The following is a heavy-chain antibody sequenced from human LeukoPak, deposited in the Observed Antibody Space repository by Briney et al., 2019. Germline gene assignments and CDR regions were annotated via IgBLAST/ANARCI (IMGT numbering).Heavy chain of an antibody. CDR3: AKDRGNDVDY. J-gene: IGHJ4*02. Sequence: PGGSLRLSCAASGFTFSSYAMRWVRQAPGKGLEWVSGISGSGGSTYYADSVKGRFTISRDNSKSTLCLQMNSLRAKDTAVYYCAKDRGNDVDYWGQGTLVTVSS. V-gene: IGHV3-23*01. CDR2: ISGSGGST. CDR1: GFTFSSYA. D-gene: IGHD3-10*01.